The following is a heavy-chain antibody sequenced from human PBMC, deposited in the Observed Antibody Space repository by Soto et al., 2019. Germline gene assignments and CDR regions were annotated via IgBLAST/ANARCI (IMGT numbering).Heavy chain of an antibody. CDR2: IYPGDSDT. D-gene: IGHD5-12*01. J-gene: IGHJ5*02. V-gene: IGHV5-51*01. CDR1: GYSFTTYW. CDR3: VRQSVAIDPGP. Sequence: GESLKISCKGSGYSFTTYWIGWVRQMPGKGLEWMGIIYPGDSDTRYSPSFQGQVTISADKSISTAYLQWNSLKASDTAMYYCVRQSVAIDPGPWGQGTLVTVS.